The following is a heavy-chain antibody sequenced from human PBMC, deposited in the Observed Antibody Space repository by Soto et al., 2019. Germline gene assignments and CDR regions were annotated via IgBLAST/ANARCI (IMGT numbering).Heavy chain of an antibody. CDR3: ARDRGYSYGFYYYYGMDV. V-gene: IGHV3-66*01. D-gene: IGHD5-18*01. CDR2: IYSGGST. Sequence: GGSLRLSCAASGFTVSSNYMSWVRQAPGKGLEFVLVIYSGGSTYYADSVKGRFTISRDNSKITLYLQMNILRAEDTAVYYCARDRGYSYGFYYYYGMDVWGQGTTVTVS. CDR1: GFTVSSNY. J-gene: IGHJ6*02.